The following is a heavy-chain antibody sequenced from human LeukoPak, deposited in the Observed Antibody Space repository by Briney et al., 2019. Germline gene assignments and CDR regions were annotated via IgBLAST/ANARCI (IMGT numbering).Heavy chain of an antibody. CDR2: ISYDGSNK. Sequence: GGSLRLSCAASGFTFSSYGMHWVRQAPGKGLEWVAVISYDGSNKYYADSVKGRFTISRDNSKNTLYLQMNSLRAEDTAVYYCARGGIVGASTDYWGQGTLVTVSS. D-gene: IGHD1-26*01. J-gene: IGHJ4*02. CDR3: ARGGIVGASTDY. V-gene: IGHV3-30*03. CDR1: GFTFSSYG.